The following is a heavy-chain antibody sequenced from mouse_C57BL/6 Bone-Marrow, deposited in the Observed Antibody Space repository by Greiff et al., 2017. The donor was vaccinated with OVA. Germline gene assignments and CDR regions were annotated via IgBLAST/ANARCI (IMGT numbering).Heavy chain of an antibody. CDR2: IYPGSGST. J-gene: IGHJ1*03. D-gene: IGHD1-1*01. Sequence: VQLQQPGAELVKPGASVKMSCKASGYTFTSYWITWVKQRPGQGLEWIGDIYPGSGSTNYNEKFKSKATLTVDTSSSTAYMQLSSLTSEDSAIYFCASSSYWYFDVWGTGTTVTVSS. CDR3: ASSSYWYFDV. V-gene: IGHV1-55*01. CDR1: GYTFTSYW.